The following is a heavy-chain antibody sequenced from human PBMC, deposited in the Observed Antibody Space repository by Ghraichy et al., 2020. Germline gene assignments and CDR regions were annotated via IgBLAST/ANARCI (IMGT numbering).Heavy chain of an antibody. Sequence: GGSLRLSCAASGFTFSTYSMNWVRQAPGKGLEWVSYISASDTTIYYADSVKGRFTISRDNAKNSMYLQMNSLRDVYTAVYYCARDRQATVTPFDYWGQGTLVTVSS. CDR1: GFTFSTYS. D-gene: IGHD4-17*01. CDR3: ARDRQATVTPFDY. CDR2: ISASDTTI. J-gene: IGHJ4*02. V-gene: IGHV3-48*02.